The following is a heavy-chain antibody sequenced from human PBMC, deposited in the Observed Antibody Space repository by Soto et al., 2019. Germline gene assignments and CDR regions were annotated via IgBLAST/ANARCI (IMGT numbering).Heavy chain of an antibody. CDR2: INAGNGDT. D-gene: IGHD3-3*01. J-gene: IGHJ5*02. Sequence: QVQLVQSGAEVKKPGASVKVSCKTSGYSFTNYALHWVRQAPGQGLEWMGWINAGNGDTIYSQKFQGRVTLTRDTSATTAYMELSSLRSADTAVYYCARDRIYSFFGGVTPPGNWLDPWGQGTPVTVSS. CDR1: GYSFTNYA. CDR3: ARDRIYSFFGGVTPPGNWLDP. V-gene: IGHV1-3*01.